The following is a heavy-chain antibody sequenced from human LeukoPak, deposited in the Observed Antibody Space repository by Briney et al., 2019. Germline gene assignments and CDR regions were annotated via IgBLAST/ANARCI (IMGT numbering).Heavy chain of an antibody. CDR1: GFTVSTNY. V-gene: IGHV3-66*01. CDR2: IYSGGST. D-gene: IGHD3-22*01. Sequence: PGGSLGLSCAASGFTVSTNYMSWVRQAPGKGLEWVSLIYSGGSTYYADSVKCRFTISRDNSKNTLYLQMNSLRAEDTALYYCARGGIGYYDSSGYDEYFQHWGQGTLVTVSS. J-gene: IGHJ1*01. CDR3: ARGGIGYYDSSGYDEYFQH.